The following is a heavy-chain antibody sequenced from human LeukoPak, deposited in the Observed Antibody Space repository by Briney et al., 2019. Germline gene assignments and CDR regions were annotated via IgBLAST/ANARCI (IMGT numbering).Heavy chain of an antibody. CDR3: ARAEWELLRGFDP. D-gene: IGHD1-26*01. J-gene: IGHJ5*02. Sequence: SETLSLTCTVSGGSINSYYWTWIRQPPGKGLEWIGNIYNSGNTNYNPSLKSRVTISVDTSKNQFSLKLNSVTAADTAVYYCARAEWELLRGFDPWGQGTLVTVSS. V-gene: IGHV4-59*08. CDR2: IYNSGNT. CDR1: GGSINSYY.